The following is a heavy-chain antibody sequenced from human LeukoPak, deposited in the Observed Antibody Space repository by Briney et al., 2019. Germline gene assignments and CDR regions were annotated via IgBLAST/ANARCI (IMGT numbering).Heavy chain of an antibody. D-gene: IGHD3-10*01. Sequence: SETLSLTCTVYGGSFSGYYWSWIRQPPGKGLEWIGEINHSGSTNYNPSLKGRVTISVDTSKNQFSLKLSSVTAADTAVYYCARGRGSGSYYYYYYYMDVWGKGTTVTVSS. CDR3: ARGRGSGSYYYYYYYMDV. J-gene: IGHJ6*03. CDR2: INHSGST. CDR1: GGSFSGYY. V-gene: IGHV4-34*01.